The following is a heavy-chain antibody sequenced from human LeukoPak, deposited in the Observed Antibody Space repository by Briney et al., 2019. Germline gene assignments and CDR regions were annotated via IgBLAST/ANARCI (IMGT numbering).Heavy chain of an antibody. CDR2: ISSSSSYT. J-gene: IGHJ4*02. V-gene: IGHV3-11*06. CDR3: ARDRFGYGMGAGGFED. D-gene: IGHD3-10*01. CDR1: GFTFGDYA. Sequence: GGSLRLSCTASGFTFGDYAMSWVRQAPGKGLEWVSFISSSSSYTNYSDSVTGRFTISRDNAKNSLYLQMNRLRVEDTAVYYCARDRFGYGMGAGGFEDWGQGTLVTVSS.